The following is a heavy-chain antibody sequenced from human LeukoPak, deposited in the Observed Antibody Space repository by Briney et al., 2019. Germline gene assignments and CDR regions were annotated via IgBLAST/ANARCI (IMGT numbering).Heavy chain of an antibody. D-gene: IGHD3-10*01. V-gene: IGHV4-59*01. CDR2: IYYSGST. Sequence: PSETLSLTCTVSGGSISSYYWSWIRQPPGKGLEWIGYIYYSGSTSYNPSLKSRVTISVDTSKNQFSLKLSSVTAADTAVYYCAGTGSYPYYYGMDVWGQGTTVTVSS. CDR3: AGTGSYPYYYGMDV. CDR1: GGSISSYY. J-gene: IGHJ6*02.